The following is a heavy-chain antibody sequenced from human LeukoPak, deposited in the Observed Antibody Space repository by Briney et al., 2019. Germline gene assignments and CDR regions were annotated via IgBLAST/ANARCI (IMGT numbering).Heavy chain of an antibody. CDR3: ARGGYDFWSGYLGGGPYYFDY. D-gene: IGHD3-3*01. CDR1: GFTFSDYY. CDR2: ISESGYTI. J-gene: IGHJ4*02. V-gene: IGHV3-11*04. Sequence: PGGSLRLSCATSGFTFSDYYMNWIRQAPGKGLERISYISESGYTIYYADSVKGRFTISRDNAKNSLYLQMNSLRDEDTAVYYCARGGYDFWSGYLGGGPYYFDYWGQGTLVTVSS.